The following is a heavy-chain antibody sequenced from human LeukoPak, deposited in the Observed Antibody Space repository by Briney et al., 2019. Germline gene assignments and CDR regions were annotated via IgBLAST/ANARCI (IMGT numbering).Heavy chain of an antibody. D-gene: IGHD3-10*01. CDR2: IYYSGST. CDR1: GGSISSYY. Sequence: SETLSLTCTVSGGSISSYYWSWIRQPPGKGLEWIGYIYYSGSTNYNPSLKSRVTISVDTSKNQFSLKLSSVTAADTAVYYCARVGTMVRGYYNYGMDVWGQGTTVTVSS. V-gene: IGHV4-59*01. J-gene: IGHJ6*02. CDR3: ARVGTMVRGYYNYGMDV.